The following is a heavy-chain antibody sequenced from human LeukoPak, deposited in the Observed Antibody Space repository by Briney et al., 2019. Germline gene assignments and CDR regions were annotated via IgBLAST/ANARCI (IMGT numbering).Heavy chain of an antibody. V-gene: IGHV4-59*01. J-gene: IGHJ4*02. D-gene: IGHD2-8*01. CDR3: ASVRRFNGPDNVYFDC. Sequence: SETLSLTCTVSGGSISSYYWSWIRQPPGKGLEWIGYMQYTGSTNYNPSLKSRVTISLDSSNSQLSLKLKSVPAASTAVYFCASVRRFNGPDNVYFDCWGQGTLVTVSS. CDR1: GGSISSYY. CDR2: MQYTGST.